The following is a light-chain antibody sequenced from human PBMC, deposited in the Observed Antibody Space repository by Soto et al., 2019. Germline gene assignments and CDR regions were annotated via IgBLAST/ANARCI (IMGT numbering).Light chain of an antibody. CDR2: DVS. V-gene: IGLV2-14*01. CDR3: SSYTSSSTPV. J-gene: IGLJ2*01. CDR1: SSDVGGYNY. Sequence: QSVLTQPASVSGSPVQSITISCTVTSSDVGGYNYVSWYQQHPGKAPKLMIYDVSNRPSGVSNRFSGSKSGNTASLTISGLQAEDEADYYCSSYTSSSTPVFGGGTQLTVL.